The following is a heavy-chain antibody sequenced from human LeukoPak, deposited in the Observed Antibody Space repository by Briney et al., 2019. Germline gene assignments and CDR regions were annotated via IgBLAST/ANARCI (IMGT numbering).Heavy chain of an antibody. D-gene: IGHD4-17*01. CDR3: ARGRYDYGQYYFDY. V-gene: IGHV4-30-4*01. Sequence: SETLSLTCTVSGGSISRSSYYWSWIRQPPGKGLEWIGYIYYSGSTYYNPSLKSRVTISVDTSKNQFSLKLSSVTAADTAVYYCARGRYDYGQYYFDYWGQGTLVTVSS. J-gene: IGHJ4*02. CDR2: IYYSGST. CDR1: GGSISRSSYY.